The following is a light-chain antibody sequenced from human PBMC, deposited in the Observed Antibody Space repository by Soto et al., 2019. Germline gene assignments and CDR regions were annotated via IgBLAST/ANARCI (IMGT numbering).Light chain of an antibody. CDR2: GAS. Sequence: DIQMTQSPSSLSASVGDRVTITCRASQTITTYLNWYQQKPGKAPKLLMYGASSLQSGVPSRFTGSGSGTDCILTISSLQPEDSATYHCQQSHSTPWTFGQGTKVEIK. CDR1: QTITTY. J-gene: IGKJ1*01. V-gene: IGKV1-39*01. CDR3: QQSHSTPWT.